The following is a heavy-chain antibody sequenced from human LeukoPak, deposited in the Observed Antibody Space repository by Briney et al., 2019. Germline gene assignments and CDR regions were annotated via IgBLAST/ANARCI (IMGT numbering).Heavy chain of an antibody. CDR1: GGSISSYY. D-gene: IGHD3-10*01. Sequence: PSETLSLTCTVSGGSISSYYWSWIRQPPGKGLEWIGYIYYSGSTYYNPSLKSRVTISVDTSKNQFSLKLSSVTAADTAVYYCARVRSYYGSGRPYYFDYWGQGTLVTVSS. CDR2: IYYSGST. J-gene: IGHJ4*02. V-gene: IGHV4-59*12. CDR3: ARVRSYYGSGRPYYFDY.